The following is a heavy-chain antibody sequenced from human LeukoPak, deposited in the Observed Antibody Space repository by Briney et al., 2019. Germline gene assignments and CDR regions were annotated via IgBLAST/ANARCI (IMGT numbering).Heavy chain of an antibody. CDR1: GFTFSSYS. D-gene: IGHD6-19*01. V-gene: IGHV3-21*01. J-gene: IGHJ4*02. CDR2: ISSSSSYI. Sequence: PGGSLRLSCAASGFTFSSYSMNWVRQAPGKGLEWVSSISSSSSYIYYADSVKGRFTISRDNAKNSLYLQMNSLRAEDTAVYYCARDDVAGYYFDYWGQGTLVTVSS. CDR3: ARDDVAGYYFDY.